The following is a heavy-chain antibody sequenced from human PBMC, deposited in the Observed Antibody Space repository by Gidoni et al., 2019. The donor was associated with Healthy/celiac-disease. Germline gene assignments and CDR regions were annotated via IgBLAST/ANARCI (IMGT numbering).Heavy chain of an antibody. CDR2: IIPIFGTA. CDR3: ATGSYCGGDCYWFQH. CDR1: GGTFSSYA. D-gene: IGHD2-21*02. Sequence: QVQLVQSGAEVTKPGSSVKVSCKASGGTFSSYAISWVRHAPGQGLEWMGGIIPIFGTANYAQKFQGRVTITADESTSTAYMELSSLRSEDTAVYYCATGSYCGGDCYWFQHWGQGTLVTVSS. J-gene: IGHJ1*01. V-gene: IGHV1-69*01.